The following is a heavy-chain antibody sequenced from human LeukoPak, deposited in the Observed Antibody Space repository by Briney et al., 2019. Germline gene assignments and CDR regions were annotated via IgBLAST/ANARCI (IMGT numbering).Heavy chain of an antibody. CDR3: ARRSRGFGDDY. Sequence: PSETLSLTCTVSGGSISSYYWSWIRQPPGKGLEWIGYIYYSGSTNYNPSLKSRVTISVDTSKNQFSLKLSSVTAADTAVYYCARRSRGFGDDYWGQGTLVTVSS. CDR1: GGSISSYY. D-gene: IGHD3-10*01. V-gene: IGHV4-59*12. CDR2: IYYSGST. J-gene: IGHJ4*02.